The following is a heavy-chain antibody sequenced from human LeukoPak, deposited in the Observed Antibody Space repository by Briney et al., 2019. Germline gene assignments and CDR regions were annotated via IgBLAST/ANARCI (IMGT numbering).Heavy chain of an antibody. CDR2: IYHSGST. V-gene: IGHV4-38-2*02. CDR1: GYSISSGYY. D-gene: IGHD5-12*01. J-gene: IGHJ5*02. CDR3: ARDRGHSGYGRRWFDP. Sequence: KTSETLSLTCTVSGYSISSGYYWGWIRQPPGKGLEWIGSIYHSGSTYYNPSLKSRVTISVDTSKNQFSLKLSSVTAADTAVYYCARDRGHSGYGRRWFDPWGQGTLVTVSS.